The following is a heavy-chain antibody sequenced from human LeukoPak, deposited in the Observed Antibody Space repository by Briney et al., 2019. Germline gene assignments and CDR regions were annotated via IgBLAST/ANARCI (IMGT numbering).Heavy chain of an antibody. V-gene: IGHV4-59*08. J-gene: IGHJ4*02. D-gene: IGHD1-26*01. CDR2: IYYSGST. CDR1: GGSISSYY. Sequence: SETLSLTCTVSGGSISSYYWSWIRQPPGKGLEWIGYIYYSGSTNYNPSLKSRVTISVDTSKYQFSLKLSSVTAADTAVYYCARLGGATKAPGYWGQGTLVTVSS. CDR3: ARLGGATKAPGY.